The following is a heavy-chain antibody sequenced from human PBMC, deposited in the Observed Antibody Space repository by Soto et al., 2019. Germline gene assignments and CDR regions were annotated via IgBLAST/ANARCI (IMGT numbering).Heavy chain of an antibody. V-gene: IGHV4-31*03. J-gene: IGHJ5*02. CDR3: ARILWSSGWYRFDP. Sequence: PSGTLSLTCTVSGGSISSGGYYWSWIRQHPGKGLEWIGYIYYSGSTYYNPSLKSRVTISVDTSKNQFSLKLSSVTAADTAVYYCARILWSSGWYRFDPWAQGTLVNVSS. CDR2: IYYSGST. D-gene: IGHD6-19*01. CDR1: GGSISSGGYY.